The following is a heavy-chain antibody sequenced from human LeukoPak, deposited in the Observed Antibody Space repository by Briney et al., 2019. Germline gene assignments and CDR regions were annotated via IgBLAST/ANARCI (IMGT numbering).Heavy chain of an antibody. CDR3: ARGGIAAAGTFFSPLDY. CDR2: IIPIFGTA. Sequence: SVKVSCKASAGTFSSYAISWVRQAPGQGLEWMGGIIPIFGTANYSQKFQGRLTITTDESTSNANMELSSLRSEDTAVYYCARGGIAAAGTFFSPLDYWGQGTLVTVSS. D-gene: IGHD6-13*01. CDR1: AGTFSSYA. J-gene: IGHJ4*02. V-gene: IGHV1-69*05.